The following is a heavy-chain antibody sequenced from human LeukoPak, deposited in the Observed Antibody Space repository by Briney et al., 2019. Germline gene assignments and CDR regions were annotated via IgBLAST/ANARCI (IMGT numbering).Heavy chain of an antibody. J-gene: IGHJ6*03. CDR2: ISGSGGST. CDR1: GFTFSSYA. V-gene: IGHV3-23*01. D-gene: IGHD7-27*01. CDR3: AKGTANWESYYMDV. Sequence: GGSLRLSCAASGFTFSSYAMSWVRQAPGKGLEWVSAISGSGGSTYYADSVKGRFTISRDNSKNTLYLQMNSLRAEDTAIYYCAKGTANWESYYMDVWGKGTTVTVSS.